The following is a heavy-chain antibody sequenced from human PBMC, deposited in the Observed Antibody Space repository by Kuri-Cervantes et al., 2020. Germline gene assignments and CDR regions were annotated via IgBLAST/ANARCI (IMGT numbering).Heavy chain of an antibody. Sequence: LSLTCAVYGGSFSGYYCSWIRQPPGKGLEWISYISSSGSTIYYADSVKGRFTISRDNAKNPLYLQMNSLRAEDTAVYYCARQAVAGTLNYYYMDVWGKGTTVTVSS. CDR1: GGSFSGYY. D-gene: IGHD6-19*01. J-gene: IGHJ6*03. V-gene: IGHV3-11*04. CDR3: ARQAVAGTLNYYYMDV. CDR2: ISSSGSTI.